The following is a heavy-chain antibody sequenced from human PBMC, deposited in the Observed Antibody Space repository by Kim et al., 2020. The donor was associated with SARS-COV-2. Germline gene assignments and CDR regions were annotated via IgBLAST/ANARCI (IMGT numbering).Heavy chain of an antibody. CDR1: GFTFSSYG. V-gene: IGHV3-33*08. J-gene: IGHJ4*02. D-gene: IGHD3-22*01. CDR2: IWYDGSNK. Sequence: GGSLRLSCAASGFTFSSYGMHWVRQAPGKGLEWVAVIWYDGSNKYYADSVKGRFTISRDNSKNTLYLQMNSLRAEDTAVYYCARDPSYYDSSGDVYFDYWGQGTLVTVSS. CDR3: ARDPSYYDSSGDVYFDY.